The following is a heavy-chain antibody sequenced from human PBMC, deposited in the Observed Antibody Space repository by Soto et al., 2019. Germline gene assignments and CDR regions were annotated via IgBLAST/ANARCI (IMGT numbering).Heavy chain of an antibody. D-gene: IGHD2-2*01. CDR2: IYSGGST. V-gene: IGHV3-66*01. Sequence: GGSLRLSCAASGFTVSSNYMSWVRQAPGKGLEWVSVIYSGGSTYYADSVKGRFTISRDNSKNTLYLQMNSLRAEDTAVYYCARDSDDGVVPARDVWGKGTTVTVSS. CDR1: GFTVSSNY. J-gene: IGHJ6*04. CDR3: ARDSDDGVVPARDV.